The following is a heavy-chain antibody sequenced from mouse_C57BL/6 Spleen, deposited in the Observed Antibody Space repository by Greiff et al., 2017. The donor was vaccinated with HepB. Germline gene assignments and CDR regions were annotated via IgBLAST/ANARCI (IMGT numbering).Heavy chain of an antibody. CDR1: GYTFTSYW. D-gene: IGHD3-3*01. J-gene: IGHJ4*01. CDR3: ARLGVYAMDY. CDR2: IYPGSGST. Sequence: QVHVKQSGAELVKPGASVKMSCKASGYTFTSYWITWVKQRPGQGLEWIGDIYPGSGSTNYNEKFKSKATLTVDTSSSTAYMQLSSLTSEDSAVYYCARLGVYAMDYWGQGTSVTVSS. V-gene: IGHV1-55*01.